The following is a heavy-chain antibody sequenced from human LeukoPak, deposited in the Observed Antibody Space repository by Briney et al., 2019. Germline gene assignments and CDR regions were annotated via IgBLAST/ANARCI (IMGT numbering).Heavy chain of an antibody. V-gene: IGHV3-23*01. J-gene: IGHJ4*02. CDR3: ARESPDFDY. CDR2: ISGSGDST. Sequence: GGSLRLSCAASGFTFSSYAMSWVCQAPGKGLEWVSVISGSGDSTYYAESVKGRFTISRDNSKNTLYLQMNSLRVGDTAVYYCARESPDFDYWGQGTLVTVSS. CDR1: GFTFSSYA.